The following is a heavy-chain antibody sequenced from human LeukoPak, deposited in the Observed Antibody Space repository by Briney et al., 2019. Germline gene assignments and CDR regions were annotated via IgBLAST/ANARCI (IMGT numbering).Heavy chain of an antibody. J-gene: IGHJ3*02. CDR2: IYYSGNT. CDR3: ARERTGSYYDAFDI. CDR1: GYSISTGYY. V-gene: IGHV4-61*03. Sequence: SETLSLTCTVSGYSISTGYYWDWIRQPPGKGLEWIGYIYYSGNTKYNPSLMSRVTISLDTSKRYFSLKLSSVTAADTAVYYCARERTGSYYDAFDIWGQGTMVTVSS. D-gene: IGHD1-26*01.